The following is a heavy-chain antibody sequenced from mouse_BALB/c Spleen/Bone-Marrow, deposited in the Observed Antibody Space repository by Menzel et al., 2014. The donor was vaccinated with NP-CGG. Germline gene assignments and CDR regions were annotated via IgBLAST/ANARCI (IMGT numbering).Heavy chain of an antibody. J-gene: IGHJ2*01. V-gene: IGHV2-2*02. CDR3: ARNPVYYDYTDY. CDR1: GFSLTNYG. Sequence: VMLVDFGSGLVQPPQSLSITCTVSGFSLTNYGVLRVRQSPGKGLEWLGVIWSGENTDYNAAFMSRLSITKDNSKSQVFFKMNSLEVNDTAIYYCARNPVYYDYTDYWGQGTTLTVSS. CDR2: IWSGENT. D-gene: IGHD2-4*01.